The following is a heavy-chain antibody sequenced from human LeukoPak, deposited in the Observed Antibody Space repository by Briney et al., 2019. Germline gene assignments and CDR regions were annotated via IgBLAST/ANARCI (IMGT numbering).Heavy chain of an antibody. J-gene: IGHJ3*02. CDR3: AREGRAI. Sequence: PSETLSLTCAVYGGSFSGYYWSWIRQPPGKGLEWIGEINRSGSTNYNPSLKSRVTISVDTSKKQFALKLSAVTAADTAVYYCAREGRAIWGQGTMVTVSS. CDR1: GGSFSGYY. CDR2: INRSGST. V-gene: IGHV4-34*01.